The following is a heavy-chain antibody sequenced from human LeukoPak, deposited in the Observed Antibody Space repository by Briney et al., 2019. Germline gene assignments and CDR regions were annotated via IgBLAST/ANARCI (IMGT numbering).Heavy chain of an antibody. Sequence: SSQTLSLTCTVSGGSISSGSYYWSWIRQPAGRGLEWIGRIYTSGSTNYNPSLKSRVTISVDTSKNQFSLKLSSVTAADTAVYYCARANVVTAIDYWGQGTLVTVSS. CDR3: ARANVVTAIDY. V-gene: IGHV4-61*02. CDR2: IYTSGST. D-gene: IGHD2-21*02. J-gene: IGHJ4*02. CDR1: GGSISSGSYY.